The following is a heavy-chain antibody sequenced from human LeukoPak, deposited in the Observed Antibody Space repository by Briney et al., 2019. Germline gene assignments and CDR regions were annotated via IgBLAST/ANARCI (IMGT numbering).Heavy chain of an antibody. Sequence: GGSLRLSCAASGFTFNNYAMSWVRQAPGKGLEWVSAVSGSGGSTYYADSVKGRLTISRDNSKNTLYLQMNSLRAEDTAVYYCAKVVAFYYDSSGYYYFEYWGQGTLVTVSS. J-gene: IGHJ4*02. CDR2: VSGSGGST. D-gene: IGHD3-22*01. CDR1: GFTFNNYA. V-gene: IGHV3-23*01. CDR3: AKVVAFYYDSSGYYYFEY.